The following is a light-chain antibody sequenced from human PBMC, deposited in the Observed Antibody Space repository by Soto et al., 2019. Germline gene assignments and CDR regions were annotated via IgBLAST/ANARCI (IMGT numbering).Light chain of an antibody. Sequence: DIQITQSPSALAASVGGARQIACRASQTISSWLAWYQQKPGKAPKLLIYKASTLKSGVPSRFSGSGSGTEFTLTINSLQPDDFATYYCEQYNSYSWTFGQGAKGDIK. CDR1: QTISSW. V-gene: IGKV1-5*03. CDR3: EQYNSYSWT. CDR2: KAS. J-gene: IGKJ1*01.